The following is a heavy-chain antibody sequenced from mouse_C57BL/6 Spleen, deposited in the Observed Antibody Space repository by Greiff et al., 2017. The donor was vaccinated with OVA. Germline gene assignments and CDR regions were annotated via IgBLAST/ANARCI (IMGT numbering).Heavy chain of an antibody. CDR2: IDPETGGT. D-gene: IGHD1-1*01. CDR1: GYTFTDYE. J-gene: IGHJ2*01. V-gene: IGHV1-15*01. CDR3: TVYYYGSSLDY. Sequence: VQLQQSGAELVRPGASVTLSCKASGYTFTDYEMHWVKQTPVHGLEWIGAIDPETGGTAYNQKFKGKAILTADKSSITAYMELRSLTSEDSAVYYCTVYYYGSSLDYWGQGTTLTVSS.